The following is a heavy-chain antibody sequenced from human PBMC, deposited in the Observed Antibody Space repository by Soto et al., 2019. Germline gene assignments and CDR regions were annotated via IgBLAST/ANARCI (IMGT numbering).Heavy chain of an antibody. CDR3: VKEKSVMYSGYDAFDI. CDR2: IKSGASTI. J-gene: IGHJ3*02. CDR1: GFDFKSYE. D-gene: IGHD5-12*01. V-gene: IGHV3-48*03. Sequence: GGSLRLSYAASGFDFKSYEMDWVRQAPGKGLEWVAYIKSGASTIFYTDSVKGRFTISRDDVKNLLFLEMNNLSAEDTAVYYCVKEKSVMYSGYDAFDIWGHGTLVTVSS.